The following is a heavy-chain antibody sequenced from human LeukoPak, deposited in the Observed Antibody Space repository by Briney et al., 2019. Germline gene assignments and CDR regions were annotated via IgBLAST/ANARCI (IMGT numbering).Heavy chain of an antibody. CDR3: AARGAYDSSGYLAY. D-gene: IGHD3-22*01. Sequence: SQTLSLTCAVSGGSISSGGYSWSWIRQPPGKGLEWIGYIYHSGSTYYNPSLKSRVTISVDRSKNQFSLKLGSVTAADTAVYYCAARGAYDSSGYLAYWGQGTLVTVSS. V-gene: IGHV4-30-2*01. CDR2: IYHSGST. CDR1: GGSISSGGYS. J-gene: IGHJ4*02.